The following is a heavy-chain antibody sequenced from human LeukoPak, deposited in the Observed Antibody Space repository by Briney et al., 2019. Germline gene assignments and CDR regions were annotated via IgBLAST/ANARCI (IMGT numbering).Heavy chain of an antibody. J-gene: IGHJ3*02. D-gene: IGHD2-2*01. V-gene: IGHV1-69*13. CDR3: ALSAGYCSSTSCSHDAFDI. CDR2: IIPIFGTA. Sequence: SVKVSCKASVGTFSSYAISWVPQTPGQGLECMGGIIPIFGTANYAQKFQGRVTITADESTSTAYMELSSLRCEDTAVYYCALSAGYCSSTSCSHDAFDIWGQGTMVTVSS. CDR1: VGTFSSYA.